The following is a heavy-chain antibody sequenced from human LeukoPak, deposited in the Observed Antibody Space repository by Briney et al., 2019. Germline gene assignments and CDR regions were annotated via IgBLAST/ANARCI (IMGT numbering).Heavy chain of an antibody. Sequence: PGGSLRLSCAASGFTFSSYAMSWVRQAPGRGLEWVSAISGSGGSTYYADSVKGRFTISRDNSKNSLWLQMDSLRVEDTAVYYCARKWHGGFDIWSQGAMVTVSS. CDR1: GFTFSSYA. CDR3: ARKWHGGFDI. CDR2: ISGSGGST. V-gene: IGHV3-23*01. D-gene: IGHD2-8*01. J-gene: IGHJ3*02.